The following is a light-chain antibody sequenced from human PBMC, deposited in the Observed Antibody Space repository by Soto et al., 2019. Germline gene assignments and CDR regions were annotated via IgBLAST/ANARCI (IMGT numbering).Light chain of an antibody. CDR2: DAS. V-gene: IGKV1-33*01. Sequence: DIQMTQSPSSLSASVGDRVTITCQASEDINNYLNWYQQKPGKAPKLLIYDASNLETGVPSRFSGSGSGTDFTLTISSLQPEDIATYYCQQFDSAPLYTFGQGTKLEIK. J-gene: IGKJ2*01. CDR3: QQFDSAPLYT. CDR1: EDINNY.